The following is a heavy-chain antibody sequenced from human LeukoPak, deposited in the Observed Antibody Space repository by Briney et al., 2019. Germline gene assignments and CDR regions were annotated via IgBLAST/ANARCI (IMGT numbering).Heavy chain of an antibody. Sequence: GGSLRLSCAASGFTFSRYGFDWVRQAPGKGLEWVAFISDSGGDKWFGDSVKGRFTISRDKSKNTVNLQMSSLRVEDTALYYCARDGGSESYAFDYWGQETLVTVSS. CDR1: GFTFSRYG. V-gene: IGHV3-30*02. D-gene: IGHD3-10*01. CDR3: ARDGGSESYAFDY. J-gene: IGHJ4*02. CDR2: ISDSGGDK.